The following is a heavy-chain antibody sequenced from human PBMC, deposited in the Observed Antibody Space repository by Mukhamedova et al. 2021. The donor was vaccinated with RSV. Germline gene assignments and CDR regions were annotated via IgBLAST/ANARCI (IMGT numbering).Heavy chain of an antibody. D-gene: IGHD6-19*01. V-gene: IGHV1-24*01. CDR3: ATLGAGSGWF. Sequence: GKGLEWMGGFDPEDGETIYAQKFQGRVTMTEDTSTDTAYMELSSLRSEDTAVYYCATLGAGSGWFWGQGTLVTVS. J-gene: IGHJ4*02. CDR2: FDPEDGET.